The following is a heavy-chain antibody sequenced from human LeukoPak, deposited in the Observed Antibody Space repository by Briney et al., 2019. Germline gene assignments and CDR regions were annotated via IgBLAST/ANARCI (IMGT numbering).Heavy chain of an antibody. CDR1: GGSTSSSSYY. D-gene: IGHD6-13*01. Sequence: SETLSLTCTVSGGSTSSSSYYWGWIRQPPGKGLEWIGSIYYSGSTYYNPSLKSRVTISVDTSKNQFSLKLSSVTAADTAVYYCARGEAAAGTNDYWGQGTLVTVSS. J-gene: IGHJ4*02. CDR2: IYYSGST. V-gene: IGHV4-39*07. CDR3: ARGEAAAGTNDY.